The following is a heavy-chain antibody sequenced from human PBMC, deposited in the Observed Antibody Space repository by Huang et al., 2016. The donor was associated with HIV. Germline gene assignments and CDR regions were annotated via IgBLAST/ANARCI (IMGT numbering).Heavy chain of an antibody. CDR3: AREHSRSHLGYYYYYGMDV. CDR1: GYTFTGYY. Sequence: QVQLVQSGAEVKKPGASVKVSCKASGYTFTGYYMNWVRQAPGQGLEWSGWINPHSGGTNYAQRFQGRVTMTRETSIRTAYMELSRLRSDDTAVYYCAREHSRSHLGYYYYYGMDVWGQGTTVTVSS. J-gene: IGHJ6*02. CDR2: INPHSGGT. V-gene: IGHV1-2*02. D-gene: IGHD6-6*01.